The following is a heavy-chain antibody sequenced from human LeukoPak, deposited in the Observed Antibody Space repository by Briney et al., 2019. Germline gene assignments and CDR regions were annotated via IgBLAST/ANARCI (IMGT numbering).Heavy chain of an antibody. J-gene: IGHJ4*02. D-gene: IGHD5-18*01. CDR3: AGVSDTVMVMVY. CDR2: IYYSGST. Sequence: SETLSLTCTVSGGSISSYYWSWIRQPPGKGLEWIGYIYYSGSTNYNPSLKSRVTISVDTSKNQFSLKLSSVSAADTAVYYCAGVSDTVMVMVYGGQGPLVTVSS. V-gene: IGHV4-59*08. CDR1: GGSISSYY.